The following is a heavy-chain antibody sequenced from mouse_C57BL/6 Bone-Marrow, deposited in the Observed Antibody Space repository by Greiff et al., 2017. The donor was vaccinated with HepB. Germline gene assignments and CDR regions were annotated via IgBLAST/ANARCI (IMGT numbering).Heavy chain of an antibody. J-gene: IGHJ2*01. CDR3: ARGDGYYPYYFDY. D-gene: IGHD2-3*01. V-gene: IGHV3-1*01. CDR1: GYSITSGYD. Sequence: VQLKESGPGMVKPSQSLSLTCTVTGYSITSGYDWHWIRHFPGNKLEWMGYISYSGSTNYNPSLKSRISITHDTSKNHFFLKLNSVTTEDTATYYCARGDGYYPYYFDYWGQGTTLTVSS. CDR2: ISYSGST.